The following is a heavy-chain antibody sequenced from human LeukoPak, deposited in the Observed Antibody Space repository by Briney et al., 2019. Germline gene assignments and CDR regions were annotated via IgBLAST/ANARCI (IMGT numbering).Heavy chain of an antibody. Sequence: SVKVSCKASGGTFSSYAISWVRQAPGQGLEWMGRIIPILGIANYAQKFQGRVTITADKSTSAAYMELSSLRSEDTAVYYCARAYYYDSSGYYEWGQGTLVTVSS. CDR3: ARAYYYDSSGYYE. V-gene: IGHV1-69*04. D-gene: IGHD3-22*01. CDR2: IIPILGIA. CDR1: GGTFSSYA. J-gene: IGHJ4*02.